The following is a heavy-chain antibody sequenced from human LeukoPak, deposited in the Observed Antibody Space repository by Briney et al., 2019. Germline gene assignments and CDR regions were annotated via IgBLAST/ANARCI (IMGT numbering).Heavy chain of an antibody. J-gene: IGHJ4*02. CDR3: AKGSGYDTDFDY. D-gene: IGHD3-9*01. Sequence: PGGSLRLSCATSGFTFSTYVMSWVRQAPGKGLEWISGVSDTGDTYYADSVTGRFTISRDNSKNTQYLQMNSLTAEDTAVYYCAKGSGYDTDFDYWGQGTLVTVSS. V-gene: IGHV3-23*01. CDR1: GFTFSTYV. CDR2: VSDTGDT.